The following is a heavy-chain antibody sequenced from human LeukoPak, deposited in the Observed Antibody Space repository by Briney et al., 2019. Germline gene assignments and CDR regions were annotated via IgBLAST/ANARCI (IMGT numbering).Heavy chain of an antibody. CDR3: ARDQATPKGYCSGGSCYGVDAFDI. D-gene: IGHD2-15*01. V-gene: IGHV3-48*04. J-gene: IGHJ3*02. CDR1: GFTFSSYS. CDR2: ISSSSSTI. Sequence: GGSLRLSCAASGFTFSSYSMNWVRQAPGKGLEWVSYISSSSSTIYYADSVKGRFTISRDNAKNSLYLQMNSLRAEDTAVYYCARDQATPKGYCSGGSCYGVDAFDIWRQGTMVTGSS.